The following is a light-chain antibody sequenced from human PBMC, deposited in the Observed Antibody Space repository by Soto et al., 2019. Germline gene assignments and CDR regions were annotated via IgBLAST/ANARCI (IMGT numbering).Light chain of an antibody. Sequence: EVTLTQSPATVSLSPGETATLSCGASQTLLKGYLAWYQQRPGLAPRLIIYDVSRRATGIPDRFSGSGSGTEFTLSISRVEPEDFATYYCQKYNSAPRTFGPGTKVDIK. J-gene: IGKJ3*01. CDR2: DVS. CDR1: QTLLKGY. CDR3: QKYNSAPRT. V-gene: IGKV3D-20*01.